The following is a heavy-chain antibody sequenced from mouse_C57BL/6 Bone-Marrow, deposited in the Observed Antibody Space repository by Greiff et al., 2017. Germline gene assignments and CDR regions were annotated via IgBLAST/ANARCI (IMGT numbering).Heavy chain of an antibody. CDR3: ARSGLLRYRYAMDY. V-gene: IGHV1-75*01. CDR1: GYTFTDYY. J-gene: IGHJ4*01. D-gene: IGHD1-1*01. CDR2: IFPGSGST. Sequence: QVQLQQSGPELVKPGASVTISCKASGYTFTDYYINWVKQRPGQGLEWIGWIFPGSGSTYYNEKFKGKATLTVDKSSRTAYMLLSSLTSEDSAVYFCARSGLLRYRYAMDYWGQGTSVTVSS.